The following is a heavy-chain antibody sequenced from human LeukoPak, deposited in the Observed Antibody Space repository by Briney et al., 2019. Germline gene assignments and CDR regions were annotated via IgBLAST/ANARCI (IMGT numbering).Heavy chain of an antibody. CDR3: ARYGLYCSGGSCYSGYYFDY. CDR2: INHGGST. D-gene: IGHD2-15*01. V-gene: IGHV4-34*01. Sequence: RASETLSLTCAVYGGSFSGYYWSWIRQPPGKGLEWIGEINHGGSTNYNPSLKSRVTISVDTSKNQFSLKLSSVTAADTAVYYCARYGLYCSGGSCYSGYYFDYWGQGTLVTVSS. CDR1: GGSFSGYY. J-gene: IGHJ4*02.